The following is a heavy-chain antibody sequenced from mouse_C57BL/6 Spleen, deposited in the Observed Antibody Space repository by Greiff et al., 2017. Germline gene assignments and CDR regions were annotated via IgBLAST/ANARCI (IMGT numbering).Heavy chain of an antibody. Sequence: EVQRVESGGGLVQPKGSLKLSCAASGFSFNTYAMNWDRQAPGKGLEWVARIRSKSNNYATYYADSVKDRFTISRDDSESMLYLQMNNLKTEDTAMYYCVRGSSGTGFAYWGQGTLVTVSA. D-gene: IGHD3-2*02. CDR1: GFSFNTYA. CDR2: IRSKSNNYAT. J-gene: IGHJ3*01. CDR3: VRGSSGTGFAY. V-gene: IGHV10-1*01.